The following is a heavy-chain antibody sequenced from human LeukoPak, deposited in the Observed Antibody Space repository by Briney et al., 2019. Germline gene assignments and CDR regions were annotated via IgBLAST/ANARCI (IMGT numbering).Heavy chain of an antibody. CDR3: ARDSGNYLDAFDI. J-gene: IGHJ3*02. V-gene: IGHV3-21*01. Sequence: GGSLRLSCAASGFTFSRHSINWVRQAPGKGLEWVSSISSSSSYIYYADSVKGRFTISRDNAKNSLYLQMDSLRAEDTAVYYCARDSGNYLDAFDIWGQGTMVTVSS. CDR2: ISSSSSYI. D-gene: IGHD1-7*01. CDR1: GFTFSRHS.